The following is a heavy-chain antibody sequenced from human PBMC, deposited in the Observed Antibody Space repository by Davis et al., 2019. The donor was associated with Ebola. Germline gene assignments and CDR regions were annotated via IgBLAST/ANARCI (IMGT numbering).Heavy chain of an antibody. V-gene: IGHV4-39*07. CDR3: AREAYSSGWNAFDI. CDR1: GGSISSSSYY. J-gene: IGHJ3*02. D-gene: IGHD6-19*01. Sequence: MPSETLSLTCTVSGGSISSSSYYWGWIRQPPGKGLERIGSIYYSGSTYYNPSLKSRVTISVDTSKNQFSLKLSSVTAADTAVYYCAREAYSSGWNAFDIWGQGTMVTVSS. CDR2: IYYSGST.